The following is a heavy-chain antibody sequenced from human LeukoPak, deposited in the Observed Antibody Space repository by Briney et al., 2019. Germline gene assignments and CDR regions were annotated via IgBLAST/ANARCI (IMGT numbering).Heavy chain of an antibody. J-gene: IGHJ3*02. CDR1: GYTFTGYY. CDR3: ARDLSTPVATNYKSYFDI. D-gene: IGHD1-1*01. CDR2: INPNSGGT. V-gene: IGHV1-2*02. Sequence: ASVKVSCKASGYTFTGYYMHWVQQAPGQGLEWMGWINPNSGGTNYAQKFQGRVTMTTDTSTSTAYMELRSLRSDDTAVYYCARDLSTPVATNYKSYFDIWGQGTMVTVSS.